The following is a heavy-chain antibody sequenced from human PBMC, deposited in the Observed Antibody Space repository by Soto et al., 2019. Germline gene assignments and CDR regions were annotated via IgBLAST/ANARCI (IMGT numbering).Heavy chain of an antibody. D-gene: IGHD3-10*01. Sequence: VQLVQSGGEVKKPGASVKVSCKASGYSFMSYGFSWVRQAPGQGLEWMGWISADNGNTKYARKFQGSVTLTTDTFTRVAYMEVTSMSSDDTAVDYCARVLYYYGSGSYPYAMDVWGQGTTGTVSS. V-gene: IGHV1-18*01. CDR3: ARVLYYYGSGSYPYAMDV. CDR2: ISADNGNT. CDR1: GYSFMSYG. J-gene: IGHJ6*02.